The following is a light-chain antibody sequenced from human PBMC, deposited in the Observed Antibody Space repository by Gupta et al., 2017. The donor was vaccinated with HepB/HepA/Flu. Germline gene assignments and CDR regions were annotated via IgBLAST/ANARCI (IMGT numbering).Light chain of an antibody. J-gene: IGKJ2*01. CDR2: GAS. CDR3: QQYCSSVST. V-gene: IGKV3-20*01. Sequence: ETVLTPSPGTLSLSPGERASLSCRASQSISYNYIALYQQKPGRAPRLLIYGASNRLTGLPDRFSGSGSGTEFTLTISRLEPEDFAVYYCQQYCSSVSTFGQGTKLEIK. CDR1: QSISYNY.